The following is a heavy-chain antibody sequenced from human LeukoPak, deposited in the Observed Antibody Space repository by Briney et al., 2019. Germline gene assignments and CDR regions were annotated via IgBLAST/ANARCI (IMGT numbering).Heavy chain of an antibody. J-gene: IGHJ5*02. CDR2: IKQDGSEK. CDR1: GFTFNRYW. D-gene: IGHD2-2*01. CDR3: ARESGEFGLGYQLDP. Sequence: GGSLRLSCAASGFTFNRYWMSWVRQAPGKGLEWVANIKQDGSEKYYVDSVKGRFTISRDNAKNSLYLQVNSLRAEDTAVYYCARESGEFGLGYQLDPWGQGTLVSVSS. V-gene: IGHV3-7*03.